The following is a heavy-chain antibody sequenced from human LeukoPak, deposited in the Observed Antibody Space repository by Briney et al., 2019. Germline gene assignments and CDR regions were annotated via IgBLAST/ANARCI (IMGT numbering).Heavy chain of an antibody. CDR2: IRYDGSNK. V-gene: IGHV3-30*02. CDR1: GFFFRSHA. D-gene: IGHD2-8*02. J-gene: IGHJ4*02. CDR3: AKDQLVVSSNNPFDY. Sequence: GGSLRLSCEASGFFFRSHALHWVRQAPGKGLEWVAFIRYDGSNKYYADSVKGRFTISRDNSKNTLYLQMNSLRAEDTAVYYCAKDQLVVSSNNPFDYWGQGTLVTVSS.